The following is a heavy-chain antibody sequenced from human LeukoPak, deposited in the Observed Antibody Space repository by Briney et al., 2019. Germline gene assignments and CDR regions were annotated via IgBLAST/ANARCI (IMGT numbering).Heavy chain of an antibody. CDR2: IYYSGST. CDR1: GDSISSYY. CDR3: ARGGYYDFWSGYWFDP. Sequence: SETLSLTCTVSGDSISSYYWSWLRQPPGKGLEGVGYIYYSGSTNYNPSLKSRVTISVDTSKHQFSLKLSSVTAADTAVYYCARGGYYDFWSGYWFDPWGQGTLVTVSS. V-gene: IGHV4-59*01. D-gene: IGHD3-3*01. J-gene: IGHJ5*02.